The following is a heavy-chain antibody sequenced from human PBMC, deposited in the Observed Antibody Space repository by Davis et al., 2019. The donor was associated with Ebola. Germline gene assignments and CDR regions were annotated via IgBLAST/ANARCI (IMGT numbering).Heavy chain of an antibody. CDR1: GGSISSGSYY. V-gene: IGHV4-61*09. J-gene: IGHJ5*02. CDR3: ARDFRYYDSSGYLLVGNWFDP. Sequence: SETLSLTCTVSGGSISSGSYYWSWIRQPAGKGLEWIGHIYTSGSTNYNPSLKSRVTISVDTSKNQFSLKLSSVTAADTAVYYCARDFRYYDSSGYLLVGNWFDPWGQGTLVTVSS. D-gene: IGHD3-22*01. CDR2: IYTSGST.